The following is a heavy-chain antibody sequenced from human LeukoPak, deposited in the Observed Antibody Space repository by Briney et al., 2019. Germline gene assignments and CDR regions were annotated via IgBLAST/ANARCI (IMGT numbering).Heavy chain of an antibody. CDR2: IYPTGST. CDR3: ANMGGYCSSTSCYG. V-gene: IGHV4-4*07. D-gene: IGHD2-2*01. CDR1: GGSISSYY. Sequence: PSETLSLTCTVSGGSISSYYWSWIRQPAGKGLEWIGRIYPTGSTNYNPSLKSRVTMSVDASKNQFSLKLSSVTAADTAVYYCANMGGYCSSTSCYGWGQGTLVTVSS. J-gene: IGHJ4*02.